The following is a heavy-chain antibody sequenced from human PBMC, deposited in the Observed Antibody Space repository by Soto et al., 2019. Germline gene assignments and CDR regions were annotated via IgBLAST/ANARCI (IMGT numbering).Heavy chain of an antibody. Sequence: SEPLCLRCTDAGDTIVGRSGCWCLIRQPPGKGLEWSGCKYYSGSPYYNPSLKPRVTISVDTSKNQFSLKLSSVTAADPAVYYCAWTDSLGVVAASGFDNWGEGSLVTVSS. CDR2: KYYSGSP. D-gene: IGHD2-15*01. V-gene: IGHV4-39*01. CDR1: GDTIVGRSGC. J-gene: IGHJ4*02. CDR3: AWTDSLGVVAASGFDN.